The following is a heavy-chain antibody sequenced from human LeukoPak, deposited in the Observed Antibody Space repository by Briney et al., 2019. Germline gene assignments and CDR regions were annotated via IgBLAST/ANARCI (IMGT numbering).Heavy chain of an antibody. CDR1: GFTFSTHS. Sequence: PGGSLRLSCAASGFTFSTHSMYWVRQAPGKGLEWVSSISASSNFIHYAESVRGRFAISRDNAKNSLYLQMNSLGAQDTAVYYCARPATGYCSSAGCHWDSWGQGTLVTVSS. CDR3: ARPATGYCSSAGCHWDS. CDR2: ISASSNFI. D-gene: IGHD2-2*01. V-gene: IGHV3-21*01. J-gene: IGHJ4*02.